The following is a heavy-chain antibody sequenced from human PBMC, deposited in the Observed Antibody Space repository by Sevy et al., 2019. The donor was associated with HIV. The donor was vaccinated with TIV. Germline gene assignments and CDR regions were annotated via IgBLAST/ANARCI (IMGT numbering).Heavy chain of an antibody. CDR1: GFAFRGSA. Sequence: GGSLRLSCAASGFAFRGSAIHWVRQASGKGLEWIGRIRSKGNSFATDYFPSVKGRFTISRDDSKKKAYLQMSSLKIDDTAVYYCAGQVGDTVMAIFDYWGQGTLVTVSS. D-gene: IGHD1-26*01. V-gene: IGHV3-73*01. J-gene: IGHJ4*02. CDR3: AGQVGDTVMAIFDY. CDR2: IRSKGNSFAT.